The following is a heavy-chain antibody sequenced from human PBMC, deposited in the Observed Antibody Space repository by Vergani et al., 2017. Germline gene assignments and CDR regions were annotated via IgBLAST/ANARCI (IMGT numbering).Heavy chain of an antibody. J-gene: IGHJ4*02. V-gene: IGHV4-61*02. CDR1: GGSISAGYYF. CDR2: ISASGNA. Sequence: QVQLQASCPGRVKPSQTLSLTCTMSGGSISAGYYFWSWIRPPAGKGLEWLGHISASGNASHSPSLKTRVPMSVDTSKNQFSLTVTSVTAADTALYHCARHGGSGNYYHLFDSWGQGTLVIVSS. D-gene: IGHD3-3*01. CDR3: ARHGGSGNYYHLFDS.